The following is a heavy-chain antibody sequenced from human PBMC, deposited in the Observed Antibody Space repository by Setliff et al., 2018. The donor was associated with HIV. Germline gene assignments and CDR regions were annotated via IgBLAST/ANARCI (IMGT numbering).Heavy chain of an antibody. D-gene: IGHD1-7*01. Sequence: PSETLSLTCAVSGGSISSSNWWSLVRQPPGKGLEWIGEIYHSGSTNYNPSLKRRVTISVDKSKNHFSLKLSSVTAADTAVYYCASAALLKLPLGYYYGMDVWGQGTTVTVSS. V-gene: IGHV4-4*02. CDR1: GGSISSSNW. CDR3: ASAALLKLPLGYYYGMDV. CDR2: IYHSGST. J-gene: IGHJ6*02.